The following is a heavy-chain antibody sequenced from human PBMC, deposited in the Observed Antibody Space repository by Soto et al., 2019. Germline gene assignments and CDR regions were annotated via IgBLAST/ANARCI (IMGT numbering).Heavy chain of an antibody. CDR2: ISGSASRT. V-gene: IGHV3-23*01. D-gene: IGHD4-17*01. J-gene: IGHJ3*01. Sequence: EVQLLESGGGLVQPGGSLRLSCAASGFTFSGYAMSWVRQAPGKGLEWVSLISGSASRTYYADSVKGRFTISRDNSKNTLYLQMNSLRAEDTALYYCVKDRAILDYDFDVWGQGTTVTVSS. CDR3: VKDRAILDYDFDV. CDR1: GFTFSGYA.